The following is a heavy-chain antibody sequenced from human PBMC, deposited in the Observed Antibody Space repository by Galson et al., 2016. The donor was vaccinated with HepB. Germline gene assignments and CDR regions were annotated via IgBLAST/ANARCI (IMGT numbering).Heavy chain of an antibody. V-gene: IGHV4-59*01. CDR2: IYYTGRT. D-gene: IGHD1-26*01. CDR3: AREMGRMGAMS. CDR1: GGSISRDS. Sequence: SETLSLTCTVSGGSISRDSWSWIRQPPGKGLEWIGYIYYTGRTNYNPSLKSRVTVSVDTSKNQFSLKLSSVTAADTAVYYCAREMGRMGAMSWGQGTLVTISS. J-gene: IGHJ4*02.